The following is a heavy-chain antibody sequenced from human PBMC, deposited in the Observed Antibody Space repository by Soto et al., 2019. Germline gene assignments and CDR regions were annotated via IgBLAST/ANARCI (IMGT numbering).Heavy chain of an antibody. V-gene: IGHV3-30*18. CDR3: AKEDSSSWHYYYGMDV. Sequence: GGSLRHSCAASGVTFSSYGMNWVRQAPGKGLEWVAVISYDGSNKYYADSVKGRFTISRDSSKNMLYLQMNSLRAEDTAVYYCAKEDSSSWHYYYGMDVWGQGTTVTVSS. CDR2: ISYDGSNK. J-gene: IGHJ6*02. CDR1: GVTFSSYG. D-gene: IGHD6-13*01.